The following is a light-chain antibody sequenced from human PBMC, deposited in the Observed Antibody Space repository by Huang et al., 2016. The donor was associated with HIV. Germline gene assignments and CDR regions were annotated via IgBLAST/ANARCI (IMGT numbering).Light chain of an antibody. CDR3: QQSYSALSS. CDR1: QSITTY. V-gene: IGKV1-39*01. CDR2: SAS. Sequence: IQMTQSPTSLSASVGDRVSIVCRASQSITTYLNWYQQKPGKAPKLLISSASNLHSGVPSRFSGSGSGTEFTLTIRGLQLDDFATYYCQQSYSALSSFGPGTRL. J-gene: IGKJ5*01.